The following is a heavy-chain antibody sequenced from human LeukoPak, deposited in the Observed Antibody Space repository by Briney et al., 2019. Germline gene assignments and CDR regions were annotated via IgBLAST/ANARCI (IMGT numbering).Heavy chain of an antibody. D-gene: IGHD6-19*01. CDR2: ISSSSSRT. CDR1: GFTFSDYY. J-gene: IGHJ4*02. V-gene: IGHV3-11*06. Sequence: GGSLRLSCAASGFTFSDYYMIWIRQAPGKGLEWVSYISSSSSRTNYADSVKGRFTISRDNAKNSLYLQMYSLRAGDTAVYYCAKERRTGSGAALDYWGPGTLVTVSS. CDR3: AKERRTGSGAALDY.